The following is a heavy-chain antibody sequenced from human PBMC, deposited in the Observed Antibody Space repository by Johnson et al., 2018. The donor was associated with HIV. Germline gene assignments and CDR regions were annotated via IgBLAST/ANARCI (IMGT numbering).Heavy chain of an antibody. CDR1: GFSFSNYG. V-gene: IGHV3-30*03. CDR3: ARIRVAVITEVGAFDI. J-gene: IGHJ3*02. CDR2: ILYDGSNK. Sequence: QVQLVESGGGVVQPGRSLRLSCAASGFSFSNYGMHWVRQAPGKGLEWVAGILYDGSNKDYAHSVKGRFTISRDNSKSTLFLQMNSLRPEDTAVYYCARIRVAVITEVGAFDIWGQGTMVTVSS. D-gene: IGHD3-22*01.